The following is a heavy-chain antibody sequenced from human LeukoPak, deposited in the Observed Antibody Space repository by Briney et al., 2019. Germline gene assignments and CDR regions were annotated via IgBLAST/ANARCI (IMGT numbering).Heavy chain of an antibody. D-gene: IGHD3-22*01. Sequence: GGSLRLSCAASGFTFSSYWMSWVRQAPGKGLEWVANIKQDGSEKYYVDSVKGRFTISRYNAKNSLYLEMNSLRAEDTAVYYCVRERTNYYDSSGYYWGQGTLVTVSS. CDR1: GFTFSSYW. CDR3: VRERTNYYDSSGYY. J-gene: IGHJ4*02. V-gene: IGHV3-7*05. CDR2: IKQDGSEK.